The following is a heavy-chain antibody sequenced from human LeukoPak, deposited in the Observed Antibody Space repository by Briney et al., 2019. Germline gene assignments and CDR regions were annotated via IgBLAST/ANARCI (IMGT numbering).Heavy chain of an antibody. J-gene: IGHJ5*02. CDR3: ARSAAAGLNWFDP. Sequence: ASVKVSCKASGYTFTSYGISWVRQAPGQGLEWMGGIIPIFGTANYAQKFQGRVTITADESTSTAYMELSSLRSEDTAVYYCARSAAAGLNWFDPWGQGTLVTVSS. CDR2: IIPIFGTA. D-gene: IGHD6-13*01. V-gene: IGHV1-69*13. CDR1: GYTFTSYG.